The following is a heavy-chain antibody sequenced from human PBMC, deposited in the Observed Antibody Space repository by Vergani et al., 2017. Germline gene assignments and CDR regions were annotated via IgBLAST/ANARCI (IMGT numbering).Heavy chain of an antibody. V-gene: IGHV3-21*01. CDR3: ARDGVVVPAATWLDYYMDV. J-gene: IGHJ6*03. Sequence: EVQLVESGGGLVQPGRSLRLSCAASGFTFDDYAMHWVRQAPGKGLEWVSSISSSSSYIYYADSVKGRFTISRDNAKNSLYLQMNSLRAEDTAVYYCARDGVVVPAATWLDYYMDVWGKGTTVTVSS. D-gene: IGHD2-2*01. CDR2: ISSSSSYI. CDR1: GFTFDDYA.